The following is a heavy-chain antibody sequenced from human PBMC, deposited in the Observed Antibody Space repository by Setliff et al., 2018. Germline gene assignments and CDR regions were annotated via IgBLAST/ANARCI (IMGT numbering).Heavy chain of an antibody. CDR1: GFTPGMYG. V-gene: IGHV3-30*02. Sequence: GGSLRLSCAASGFTPGMYGVHWVRQAPGKGLEWLAYIRHDGTNENYADSVKGRFTISRDNSRNTLFLQMNSLRTEDTAVYYCAKDTHYYASSGYYCFDYWGQGTLGTVSS. J-gene: IGHJ4*02. CDR2: IRHDGTNE. D-gene: IGHD3-22*01. CDR3: AKDTHYYASSGYYCFDY.